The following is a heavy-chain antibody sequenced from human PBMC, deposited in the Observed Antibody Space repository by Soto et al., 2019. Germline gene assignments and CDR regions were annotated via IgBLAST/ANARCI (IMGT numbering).Heavy chain of an antibody. Sequence: VASVKVSCKASGYTFTGYYMHWVRQAPGQGLEWMGWINPNSGGTNYAQKFQGRVTMTRDTSISTAYMELSRLRSDDTAVYYCARAPAIGGTGDGYNFYYFDYWGQGTLVTVSS. CDR2: INPNSGGT. D-gene: IGHD5-12*01. V-gene: IGHV1-2*02. CDR1: GYTFTGYY. CDR3: ARAPAIGGTGDGYNFYYFDY. J-gene: IGHJ4*02.